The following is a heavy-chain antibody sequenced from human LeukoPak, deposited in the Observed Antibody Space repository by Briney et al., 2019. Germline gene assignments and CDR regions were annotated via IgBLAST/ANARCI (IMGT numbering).Heavy chain of an antibody. CDR1: GFTFSSYG. Sequence: GGSPRLSCAASGFTFSSYGMHWVRQAPGKGLEWVAVVFSDGTYKYYADSVKGRFTISRDNSKNMLFLQMNSLRAEDTAVYYCAKGPLYYYGDNAWFGPWGQGTLVTVPS. CDR3: AKGPLYYYGDNAWFGP. D-gene: IGHD4-17*01. J-gene: IGHJ5*02. CDR2: VFSDGTYK. V-gene: IGHV3-33*03.